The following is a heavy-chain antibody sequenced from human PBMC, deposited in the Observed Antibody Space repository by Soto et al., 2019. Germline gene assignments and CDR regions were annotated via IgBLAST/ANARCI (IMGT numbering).Heavy chain of an antibody. D-gene: IGHD2-15*01. Sequence: SETLSLTCTVSGGSISIYYCSWIRQPPGKGLEWIGYISYSGSTDYNPSLKSRVTISFDASKNQISLQVRSATAADAAVYYCARDLKEYCSDGKCNWFDPWGQGTLVTVSS. CDR2: ISYSGST. CDR3: ARDLKEYCSDGKCNWFDP. J-gene: IGHJ5*02. V-gene: IGHV4-59*01. CDR1: GGSISIYY.